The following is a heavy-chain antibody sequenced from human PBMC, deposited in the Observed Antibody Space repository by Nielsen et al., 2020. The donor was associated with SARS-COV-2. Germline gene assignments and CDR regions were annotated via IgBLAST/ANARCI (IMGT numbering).Heavy chain of an antibody. CDR3: ARDMEMATINYYYYMDV. V-gene: IGHV3-7*01. CDR2: IKQDGSEK. D-gene: IGHD5-24*01. Sequence: WIRQPPGKGLEWVANIKQDGSEKYYVNSVKGRFTISRDNAKNSLYLQMNSLRDEDTAVYYCARDMEMATINYYYYMDVWGKGTTVTVSS. J-gene: IGHJ6*03.